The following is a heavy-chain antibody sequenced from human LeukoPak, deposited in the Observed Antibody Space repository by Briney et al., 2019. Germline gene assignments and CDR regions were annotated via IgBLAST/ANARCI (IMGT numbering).Heavy chain of an antibody. CDR3: ARADLPVV. Sequence: GGSLRLSCAASGFTVSSNYMSWVRQAPGKGLEWVSVIYSGGSTYYADSVKGRFTIPRHNSKNTLYLQMNSLRAEDTAVYYCARADLPVVWGQGTTVTVSS. V-gene: IGHV3-53*04. J-gene: IGHJ6*02. CDR2: IYSGGST. CDR1: GFTVSSNY.